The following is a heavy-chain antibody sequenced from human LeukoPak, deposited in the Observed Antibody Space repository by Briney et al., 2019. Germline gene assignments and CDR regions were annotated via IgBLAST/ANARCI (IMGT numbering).Heavy chain of an antibody. V-gene: IGHV3-23*01. J-gene: IGHJ4*02. CDR2: ISGSGGST. CDR3: AKCNDFWSGYLLY. D-gene: IGHD3-3*01. CDR1: GFTVSSNY. Sequence: GGSLRLSCAASGFTVSSNYMSWVRQAPGKGLEWVSAISGSGGSTYYADSVKGRFTISRDNSKNTLYLQMNSLRAEDTAVYYCAKCNDFWSGYLLYWGQGTLVTVSS.